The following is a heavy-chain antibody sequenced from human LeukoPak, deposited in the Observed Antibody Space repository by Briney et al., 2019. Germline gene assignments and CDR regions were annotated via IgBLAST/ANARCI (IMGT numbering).Heavy chain of an antibody. CDR1: GVSITTTSYY. V-gene: IGHV4-39*02. CDR3: ARKGGWGGALSFFDS. D-gene: IGHD3-16*01. J-gene: IGHJ4*02. Sequence: SETLSLTCTVSGVSITTTSYYWGWIRQTPGKGLGWIGSKLYRGSTYYSPSLRSRVILSVDASKNHFFLALSAVTSADTAVYYCARKGGWGGALSFFDSWGQGTLVTVSS. CDR2: KLYRGST.